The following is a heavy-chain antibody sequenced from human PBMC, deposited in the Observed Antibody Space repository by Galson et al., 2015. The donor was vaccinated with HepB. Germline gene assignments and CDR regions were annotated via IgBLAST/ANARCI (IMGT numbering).Heavy chain of an antibody. CDR1: GYSFTSYW. D-gene: IGHD3-10*01. V-gene: IGHV5-51*01. CDR2: IYPGDSDT. Sequence: QSGAEVKKPGESLKISCKGSGYSFTSYWIGWVRQMPGKGLEWMGIIYPGDSDTRYSPSFQGQVTISADKSISTAYLQWSSLKASDTAMYYCARRYYGSGLSYDAFDIWGQGTMVTVSS. J-gene: IGHJ3*02. CDR3: ARRYYGSGLSYDAFDI.